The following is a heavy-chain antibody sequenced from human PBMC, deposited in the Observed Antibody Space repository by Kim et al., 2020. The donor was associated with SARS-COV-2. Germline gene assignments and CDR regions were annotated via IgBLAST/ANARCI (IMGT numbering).Heavy chain of an antibody. J-gene: IGHJ6*03. D-gene: IGHD1-7*01. Sequence: SVKVSCKASGGTFSSYAISWVRQAPGQGLEWMGRIIPILGIANYAQKFQGRVTITADKSTSTAYMELSSLRSEDTAVYYCARESFGGAGTTFEYYYYYMDVWGKGTTVTVSS. V-gene: IGHV1-69*10. CDR1: GGTFSSYA. CDR3: ARESFGGAGTTFEYYYYYMDV. CDR2: IIPILGIA.